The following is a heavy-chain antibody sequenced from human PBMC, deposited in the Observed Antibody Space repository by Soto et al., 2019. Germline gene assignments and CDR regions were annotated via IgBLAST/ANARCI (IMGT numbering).Heavy chain of an antibody. J-gene: IGHJ4*02. Sequence: EVQLVESGGGLVKPGGSLRLSCAASGFIFSTYSMNWVRQAPGKWLEWVSSISSRGSYKHYADSVKGRFTISRDNAKTSLYLQMNSLRAEDTAVYYCAREGFSNYNNYYFDYWGQGTLVTVSS. D-gene: IGHD4-4*01. V-gene: IGHV3-21*01. CDR3: AREGFSNYNNYYFDY. CDR1: GFIFSTYS. CDR2: ISSRGSYK.